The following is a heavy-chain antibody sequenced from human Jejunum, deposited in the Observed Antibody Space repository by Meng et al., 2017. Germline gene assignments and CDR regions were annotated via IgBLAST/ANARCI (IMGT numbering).Heavy chain of an antibody. J-gene: IGHJ4*02. Sequence: QVQLVGVGGALVRPGGSLSLSCAASGFTFSNFYMRWIRLAPGKGLEWVSDISPTSSNIYYADAVKGRFTISRDNAKNSMYLHMNSLRADDTAVYYCARDRGAAGTDYWGQGTLVTVSS. CDR2: ISPTSSNI. CDR3: ARDRGAAGTDY. CDR1: GFTFSNFY. D-gene: IGHD6-25*01. V-gene: IGHV3-11*01.